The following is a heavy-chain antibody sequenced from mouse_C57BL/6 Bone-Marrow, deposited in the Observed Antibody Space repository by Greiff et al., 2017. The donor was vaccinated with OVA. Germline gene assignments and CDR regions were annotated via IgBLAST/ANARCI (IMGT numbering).Heavy chain of an antibody. J-gene: IGHJ3*01. CDR3: TTYYGSSYRTWLAY. CDR1: GFNIQDDY. D-gene: IGHD1-1*01. V-gene: IGHV14-4*01. Sequence: VQLQQSGAELVRPGASVKLSCTASGFNIQDDYMHWVQQRPEQGLEWIGWIDPENGDTEYASKFQGKATITADTSSNTAYLQLSSLTSEDTAVYYCTTYYGSSYRTWLAYWGQGTLVTVSA. CDR2: IDPENGDT.